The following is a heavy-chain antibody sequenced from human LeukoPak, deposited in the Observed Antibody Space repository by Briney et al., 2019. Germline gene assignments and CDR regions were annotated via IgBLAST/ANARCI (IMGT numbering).Heavy chain of an antibody. Sequence: GESLKISCKGSGYSFTNYWNGLVRQMPGKGLELMVIIYPGDSDTRYSPSFEGQVTISAGQPISTAYLQWSSLKASDTAMYYCARHFLEYSSSLVDYWGQGTLVTVSS. D-gene: IGHD6-13*01. CDR3: ARHFLEYSSSLVDY. J-gene: IGHJ4*02. CDR2: IYPGDSDT. CDR1: GYSFTNYW. V-gene: IGHV5-51*01.